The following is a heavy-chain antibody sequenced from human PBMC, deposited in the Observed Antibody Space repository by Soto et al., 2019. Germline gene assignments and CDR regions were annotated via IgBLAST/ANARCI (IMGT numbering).Heavy chain of an antibody. J-gene: IGHJ3*02. D-gene: IGHD3-3*01. V-gene: IGHV4-39*01. Sequence: QVQLQESGPGLVKPSETLSLTCTVSGGSITSSSKFWDWIRQPSGKGLEYIGSIYDGGTTTYNPSFTGRVTIWLDSSKNKCCLKLTSVTAAVTAVYYCAWHDDFGKFITAFDIWGQGITVTVSS. CDR2: IYDGGTT. CDR3: AWHDDFGKFITAFDI. CDR1: GGSITSSSKF.